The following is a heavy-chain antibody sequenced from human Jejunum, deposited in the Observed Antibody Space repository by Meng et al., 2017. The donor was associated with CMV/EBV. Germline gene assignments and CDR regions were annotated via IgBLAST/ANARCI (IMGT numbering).Heavy chain of an antibody. CDR1: GFTFSNYG. V-gene: IGHV3-30*02. CDR3: TMPAAGTPPQYFQH. J-gene: IGHJ1*01. Sequence: QVQLVGSGECVLQPVGSLRLACASSGFTFSNYGMYWVRQGPAKGLGWVAYIRFDGGNKQYADSVKGRFTISRDNSKNTLYLQMNSLTFEDTAVYYCTMPAAGTPPQYFQHWGQGTLVTVSS. CDR2: IRFDGGNK. D-gene: IGHD6-13*01.